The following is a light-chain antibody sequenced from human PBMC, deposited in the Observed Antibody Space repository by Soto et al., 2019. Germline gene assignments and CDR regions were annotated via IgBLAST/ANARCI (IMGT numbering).Light chain of an antibody. V-gene: IGKV3-15*01. CDR1: QSVRSK. CDR3: QQYNNWPPIT. J-gene: IGKJ5*01. Sequence: EVVMTQSPDTLSVYPGETVTLSCRASQSVRSKLAWYQQKPGQAPRLFIYGASTRATGIPARFSGSGSGTEFTLTISSLQSEDFAIYYCQQYNNWPPITFGQGTRLEIK. CDR2: GAS.